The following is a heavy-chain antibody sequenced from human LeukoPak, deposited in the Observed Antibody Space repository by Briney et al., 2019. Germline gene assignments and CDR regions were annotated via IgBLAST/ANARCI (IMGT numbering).Heavy chain of an antibody. CDR2: IKQDGSEK. CDR3: AKLRGSNGARRYYFGY. J-gene: IGHJ4*02. V-gene: IGHV3-7*01. CDR1: GFTFDDYG. D-gene: IGHD1-26*01. Sequence: PGGSLRLSCAASGFTFDDYGMSWVRQAPGKGLEWVANIKQDGSEKYYVDSVKGRVTISRDNAKNSLYLQMNSLRAEDTAVYYCAKLRGSNGARRYYFGYWGQGTQVTVSS.